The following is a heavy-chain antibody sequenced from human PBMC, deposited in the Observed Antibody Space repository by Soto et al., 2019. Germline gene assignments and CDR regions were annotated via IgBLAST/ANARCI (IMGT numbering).Heavy chain of an antibody. CDR1: VYTFTDLF. V-gene: IGHV1-24*01. D-gene: IGHD3-10*01. J-gene: IGHJ4*02. CDR3: AASILRVWVLPHFDY. CDR2: FDPEKGKR. Sequence: QVPLVQSGAEVKKPGASVKVSCKVSVYTFTDLFMHWVRQAPGEGLEWMGGFDPEKGKRIYAQNFQGRVTMTEDTSTGTAYMELSSLRSDDTAVYYCAASILRVWVLPHFDYWGQGTLVSVSS.